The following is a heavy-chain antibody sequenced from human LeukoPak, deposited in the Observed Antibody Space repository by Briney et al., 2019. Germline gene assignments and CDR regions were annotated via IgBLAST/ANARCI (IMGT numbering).Heavy chain of an antibody. V-gene: IGHV1-2*02. J-gene: IGHJ4*02. Sequence: ASVKVSCKASGYTFTGYYMHWGRQAPGQGLEWMGWINPNSGATNYAQKFQGRVTMTRDTSISTAYMELGRLRSDDTAVYYCASVRSAVAGTALDYWGQGTLVTVSS. CDR3: ASVRSAVAGTALDY. CDR1: GYTFTGYY. CDR2: INPNSGAT. D-gene: IGHD6-19*01.